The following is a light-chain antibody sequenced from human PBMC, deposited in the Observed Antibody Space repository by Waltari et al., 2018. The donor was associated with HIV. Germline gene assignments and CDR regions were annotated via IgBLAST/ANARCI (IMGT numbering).Light chain of an antibody. J-gene: IGKJ4*01. V-gene: IGKV1-9*01. CDR3: QQLSSYPLT. CDR1: QGISSY. Sequence: DIQLTQSPSPISASAGARVTITCRASQGISSYLAWYQQEPGKVPKLLIYAASTLQSGVPSRFSGSGSGTEFTLTISSLQPEDFATYYCQQLSSYPLTFGGGTKVEIK. CDR2: AAS.